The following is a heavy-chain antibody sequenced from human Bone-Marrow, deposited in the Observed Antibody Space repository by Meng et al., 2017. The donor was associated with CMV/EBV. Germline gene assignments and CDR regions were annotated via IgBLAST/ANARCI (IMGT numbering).Heavy chain of an antibody. CDR2: IRYDGSNK. V-gene: IGHV3-30*02. J-gene: IGHJ6*01. Sequence: GESLKISCAASGFTFSSYGMHWVRQAPGKGLEWVAFIRYDGSNKYYADSVKGRFTISRDNSKNTLYLQMNSLRAEDTAVYYCAKDAFYSIGMDVWGQGTTVTGSS. CDR3: AKDAFYSIGMDV. CDR1: GFTFSSYG. D-gene: IGHD3-3*02.